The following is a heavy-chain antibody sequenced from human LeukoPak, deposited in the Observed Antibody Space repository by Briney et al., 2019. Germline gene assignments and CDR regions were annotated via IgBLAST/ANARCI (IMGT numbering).Heavy chain of an antibody. CDR1: GLTFSTYS. CDR3: AREYSSSSGNALDY. CDR2: ISSSSSTI. J-gene: IGHJ4*02. D-gene: IGHD6-6*01. V-gene: IGHV3-48*02. Sequence: GGSLRLSCAASGLTFSTYSMNWVRQGQAKGLGLVSYISSSSSTIYYSDSVKGRFTISRDNAKNSLHLQMNTLRDEDTAVYYCAREYSSSSGNALDYWGQGTLVTVSS.